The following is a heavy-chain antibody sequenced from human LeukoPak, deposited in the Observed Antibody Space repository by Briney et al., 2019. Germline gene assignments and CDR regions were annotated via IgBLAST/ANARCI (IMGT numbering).Heavy chain of an antibody. CDR1: GGSFSGYS. J-gene: IGHJ6*02. V-gene: IGHV4-30-2*01. CDR3: ARARVYYYYGMDV. Sequence: SETLSLTCAIYGGSFSGYSWSWIRQPPGKGLEWIGYIYHSGSTYYNPSLKSRVTISVDRSKNQFSLKLSSVTAADTAVYYCARARVYYYYGMDVWGQGTTVTVSS. CDR2: IYHSGST.